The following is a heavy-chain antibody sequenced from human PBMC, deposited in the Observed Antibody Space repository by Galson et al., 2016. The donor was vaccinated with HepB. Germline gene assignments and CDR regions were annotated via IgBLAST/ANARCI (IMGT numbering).Heavy chain of an antibody. CDR2: FDPEDGET. V-gene: IGHV1-24*01. Sequence: SVKVSCNVSGYTLTELSIHWVRQAPGKGLEWMGGFDPEDGETIYAQKLQGRVTMTEHTSTYTAYMELSSLRSEDTAVYYCATESEWEAFDIWGQGTMVTVSS. CDR3: ATESEWEAFDI. CDR1: GYTLTELS. J-gene: IGHJ3*02. D-gene: IGHD1-14*01.